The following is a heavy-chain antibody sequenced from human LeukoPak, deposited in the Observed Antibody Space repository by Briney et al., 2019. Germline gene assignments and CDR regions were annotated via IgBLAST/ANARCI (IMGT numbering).Heavy chain of an antibody. CDR1: GFTFSSYA. V-gene: IGHV3-23*01. Sequence: GGSLRLSCAASGFTFSSYAMSWVRQAPGKGLEWVSAISGSGGSTYYADSVKGRFTISRDNSKNTLYLQMNSLRAEDTAVYYCAKSSFEYSTPYYFDYWGQGTLVTVSS. D-gene: IGHD6-6*01. CDR2: ISGSGGST. J-gene: IGHJ4*02. CDR3: AKSSFEYSTPYYFDY.